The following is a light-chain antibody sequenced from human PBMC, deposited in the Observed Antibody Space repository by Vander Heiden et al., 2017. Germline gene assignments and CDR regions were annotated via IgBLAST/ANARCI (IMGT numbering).Light chain of an antibody. CDR2: AAS. CDR1: QSISSY. J-gene: IGKJ5*01. V-gene: IGKV1-39*01. Sequence: DIQMTQSPSTLSASVGDRVSITRRASQSISSYLNWYQQKPGKAPKLLIYAASSLQSGVSSRFSGSGSGTDFTLTISSLQPEDFATYYCQQSNSTPVTFGQGTQVDIK. CDR3: QQSNSTPVT.